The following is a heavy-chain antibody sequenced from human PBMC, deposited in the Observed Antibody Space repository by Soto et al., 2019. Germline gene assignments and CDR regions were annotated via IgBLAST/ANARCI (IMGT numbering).Heavy chain of an antibody. J-gene: IGHJ4*02. CDR1: GGTFSSYA. CDR2: IIPIFGTA. D-gene: IGHD2-21*02. CDR3: ARDPYCGGDCYSGGYFDY. V-gene: IGHV1-69*01. Sequence: QVQLVQSGAEVKKPGSSVKVSCKASGGTFSSYAISWVRQAPGQGLEWMGGIIPIFGTANYAHKFQGRVTITADESTSTAYMELSSLRSEDTAVYYCARDPYCGGDCYSGGYFDYWGQGTLVTVSS.